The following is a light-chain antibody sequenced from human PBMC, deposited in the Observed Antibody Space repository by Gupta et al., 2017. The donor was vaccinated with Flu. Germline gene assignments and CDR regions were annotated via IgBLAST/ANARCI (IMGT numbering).Light chain of an antibody. CDR2: EVS. CDR1: SSYVGGYNY. Sequence: QSALTLPASVSGSPGQSITISCTGTSSYVGGYNYVSWYQQHPGKAPKLMIYEVSNRPSGVSNRFSGSKSGNTASLTISGLQAEDEADYYCSSYASSSTPVVFGGGTKLTVL. J-gene: IGLJ2*01. CDR3: SSYASSSTPVV. V-gene: IGLV2-14*01.